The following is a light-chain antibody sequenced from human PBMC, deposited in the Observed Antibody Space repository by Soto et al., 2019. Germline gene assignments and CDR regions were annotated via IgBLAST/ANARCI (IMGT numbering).Light chain of an antibody. Sequence: QSALTQPPSASGSPGQSVTISCTGSSSDVGGYNYVSWYQQHPGKVPKLMVYEVNKRPSGVPDRFSGSKSGNTASLTVSGLQGEDEADYYCTSYAGGNNVFGTGTKVT. V-gene: IGLV2-8*01. CDR1: SSDVGGYNY. J-gene: IGLJ1*01. CDR2: EVN. CDR3: TSYAGGNNV.